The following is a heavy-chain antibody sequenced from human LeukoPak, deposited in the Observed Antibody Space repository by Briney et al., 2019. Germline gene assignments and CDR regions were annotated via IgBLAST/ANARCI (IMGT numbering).Heavy chain of an antibody. V-gene: IGHV4-59*08. J-gene: IGHJ3*02. Sequence: SGTLSLTCAVSGGSISSYYWSWIRQSPGKGLEWIAYIYHSGNTNYNPSFKSRVTISVDTSKNQFSLKLTSVAAADTAIYYCARQPSGTAAFDIWGQGTMVTVSS. CDR2: IYHSGNT. CDR1: GGSISSYY. CDR3: ARQPSGTAAFDI. D-gene: IGHD1/OR15-1a*01.